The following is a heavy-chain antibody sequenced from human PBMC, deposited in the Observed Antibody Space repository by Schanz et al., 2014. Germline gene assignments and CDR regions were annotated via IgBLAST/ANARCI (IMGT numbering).Heavy chain of an antibody. V-gene: IGHV3-23*01. CDR2: ISPTGSST. CDR3: AKHVRSLTGNDY. D-gene: IGHD3-9*01. J-gene: IGHJ4*02. CDR1: GFTFTTYA. Sequence: DVQLLESGGGLVQPGESLRLSCAASGFTFTTYAMTWVRQAPGKGLEWVSNISPTGSSTYYADSVKGRFTISRDNSKNTLYLQMNSLRAEDTAVYYCAKHVRSLTGNDYWGQGTLVTVAS.